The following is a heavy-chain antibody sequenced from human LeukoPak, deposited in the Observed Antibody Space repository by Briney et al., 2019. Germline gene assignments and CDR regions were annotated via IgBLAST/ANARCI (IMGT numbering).Heavy chain of an antibody. CDR2: IKSRTDGGTT. CDR3: TSTLGY. Sequence: GGSLRLSCAASGFTFGTSAMYWVRQAPGKGLEWVGRIKSRTDGGTTDYAAPVKGRFTISRDDSKNTLYLQMNSLKTEDTAVYYCTSTLGYWGQGTLVTVSS. J-gene: IGHJ4*02. V-gene: IGHV3-15*01. D-gene: IGHD2/OR15-2a*01. CDR1: GFTFGTSA.